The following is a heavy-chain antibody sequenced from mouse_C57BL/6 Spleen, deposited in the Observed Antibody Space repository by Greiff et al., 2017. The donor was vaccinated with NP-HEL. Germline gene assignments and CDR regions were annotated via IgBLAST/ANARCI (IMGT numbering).Heavy chain of an antibody. CDR1: GYSITSGYY. Sequence: DVQLQESGPGLVKPSQSLSLTCSVTGYSITSGYYWNWIRQFPGNKLEWMGYISYDGSNNYNPSLKNRISITRDTSKNQFFLKLNSVTTEDTATYYCAREEEYDYDLDYWGQGTTLTVSS. V-gene: IGHV3-6*01. CDR2: ISYDGSN. CDR3: AREEEYDYDLDY. D-gene: IGHD2-4*01. J-gene: IGHJ2*01.